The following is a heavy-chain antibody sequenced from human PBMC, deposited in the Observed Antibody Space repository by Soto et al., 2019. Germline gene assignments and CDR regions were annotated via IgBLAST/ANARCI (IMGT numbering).Heavy chain of an antibody. CDR3: ARGHWTQTLADYYLDF. V-gene: IGHV1-3*04. J-gene: IGHJ4*02. CDR1: GFTFIGSS. CDR2: IDTNNGRT. Sequence: EASVKVSCKASGFTFIGSSIHWVRQAPGQNLQWLGWIDTNNGRTRYSQTFQGRVTISRDTSASTTYMELNSLKSEDTAVYYCARGHWTQTLADYYLDFWAQGTLVTVSS. D-gene: IGHD1-1*01.